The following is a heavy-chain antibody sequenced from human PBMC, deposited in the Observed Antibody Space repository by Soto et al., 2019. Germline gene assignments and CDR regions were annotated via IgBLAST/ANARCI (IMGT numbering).Heavy chain of an antibody. CDR3: ALDNYKGSGYYPHDAFDI. CDR2: IYWNDDK. Sequence: SGPTLVNPTQTLTLTCTFSGFSLSTSDMGVGWIRQPPGEALEWLALIYWNDDKRYSPSLKSRLSITKNTSKKQVVLTMTNMDPVDTSTYYCALDNYKGSGYYPHDAFDILGQGTMVTVSS. D-gene: IGHD3-22*01. CDR1: GFSLSTSDMG. V-gene: IGHV2-5*01. J-gene: IGHJ3*02.